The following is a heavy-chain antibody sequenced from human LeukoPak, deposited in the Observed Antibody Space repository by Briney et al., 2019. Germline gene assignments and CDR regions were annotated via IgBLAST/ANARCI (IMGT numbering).Heavy chain of an antibody. CDR1: GGSINTPNYY. J-gene: IGHJ4*02. CDR3: ARQRDGGSGSYYSTPNYFDY. D-gene: IGHD1-26*01. V-gene: IGHV4-39*01. Sequence: SETLSLTCTVSGGSINTPNYYWGWIRQTPGKGLEWIGNIFYSGGTYYSPSLTSRVTISLDTSRNQFSLKLSSVTAADTAVYYCARQRDGGSGSYYSTPNYFDYWGQGTLVTVSS. CDR2: IFYSGGT.